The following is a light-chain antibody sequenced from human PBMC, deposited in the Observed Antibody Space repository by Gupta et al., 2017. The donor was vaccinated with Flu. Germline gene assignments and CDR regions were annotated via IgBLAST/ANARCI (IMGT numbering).Light chain of an antibody. J-gene: IGKJ2*01. CDR3: QQYGDSPPRYT. CDR1: QNIGHST. CDR2: GTS. V-gene: IGKV3-20*01. Sequence: LAWYPGESATLCCRASQNIGHSTIAWYRRIPGQGPRLLSFGTSRRATGIPDMFSATGSGTDCSLIISSLDPEDSEVYFCQQYGDSPPRYTFGKGGKRWIK.